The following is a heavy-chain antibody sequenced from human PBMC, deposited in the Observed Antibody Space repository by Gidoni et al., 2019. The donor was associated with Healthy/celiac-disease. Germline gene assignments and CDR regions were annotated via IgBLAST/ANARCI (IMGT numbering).Heavy chain of an antibody. Sequence: QVQLQESGTGLVKPSETLSLTCTVAGGSISSYYWSWIRQPPGKGLEWIVYIYYSGSTNYHPSLKSRVTISVDTSKNQCSLKLSSVTAADTAVYYCARRRVVVIVPGAFDIWGQGTMVTVSS. CDR1: GGSISSYY. CDR2: IYYSGST. J-gene: IGHJ3*02. V-gene: IGHV4-59*01. D-gene: IGHD3-22*01. CDR3: ARRRVVVIVPGAFDI.